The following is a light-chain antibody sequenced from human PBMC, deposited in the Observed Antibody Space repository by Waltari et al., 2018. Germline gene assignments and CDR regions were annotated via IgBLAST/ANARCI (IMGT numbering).Light chain of an antibody. V-gene: IGKV3-11*01. CDR3: QQRAVWPPN. CDR1: QNINTF. Sequence: VVLPQSPATLSLSAGEGATLPCRASQNINTFLAWYQQKPGQAPSLLIYDASNRATGVPVRFSGGGSGTDFTLTISSLEPEDFAVYYCQQRAVWPPNFGGGTKVEIK. CDR2: DAS. J-gene: IGKJ4*01.